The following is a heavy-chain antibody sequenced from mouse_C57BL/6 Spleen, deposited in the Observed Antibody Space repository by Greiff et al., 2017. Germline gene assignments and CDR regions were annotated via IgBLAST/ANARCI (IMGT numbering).Heavy chain of an antibody. CDR2: INPGSGGT. J-gene: IGHJ2*01. V-gene: IGHV1-54*01. Sequence: VQLQQSGAELVRPGTSVKVSCKASGYAFTNYLLEWVKQRPGQGLEWIGVINPGSGGTNYNEKFKGKATLTADKSSSTAYMQLSSLTSEDSAVYFCARASGPYFDYWGQGTTLTVSS. CDR1: GYAFTNYL. CDR3: ARASGPYFDY. D-gene: IGHD3-1*01.